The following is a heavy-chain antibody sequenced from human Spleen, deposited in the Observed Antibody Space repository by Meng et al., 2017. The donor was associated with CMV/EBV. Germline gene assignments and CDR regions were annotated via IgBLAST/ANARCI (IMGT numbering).Heavy chain of an antibody. V-gene: IGHV4-4*02. CDR1: GGSNSSDKW. Sequence: LTCAVSGGSNSSDKWWSWGRQTPGKGLQWLGEMHHSGTTTYNPSLNSRVTFSLDKSKNEFSLKLTSVTVADTAVYYCARNGHYSLDSWSQGTLVTVSS. CDR3: ARNGHYSLDS. CDR2: MHHSGTT. J-gene: IGHJ4*02. D-gene: IGHD3-22*01.